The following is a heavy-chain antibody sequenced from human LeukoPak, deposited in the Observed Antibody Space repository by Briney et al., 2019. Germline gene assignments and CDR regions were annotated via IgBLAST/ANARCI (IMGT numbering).Heavy chain of an antibody. CDR2: IKQDGSEK. Sequence: QPGGSLRLSCAASGFIFNKHAMSWVRQAPGKGLEWVANIKQDGSEKYYVDSVKGRLTISRDNAKNSLSLQMNSLRAEDTAVYYCARGDFDCWGQGTLVTVSS. J-gene: IGHJ4*02. CDR1: GFIFNKHA. CDR3: ARGDFDC. V-gene: IGHV3-7*03.